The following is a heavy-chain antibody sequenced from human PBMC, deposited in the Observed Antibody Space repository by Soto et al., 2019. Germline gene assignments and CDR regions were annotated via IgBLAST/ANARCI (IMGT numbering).Heavy chain of an antibody. V-gene: IGHV3-53*01. CDR2: IYRDGST. J-gene: IGHJ4*02. D-gene: IGHD6-19*01. Sequence: GGSLRLSCAASGFTVSSSQMTWVRQAPGKALEWVSTIYRDGSTYYADSVEGRFTISRDNSKNTLYLQMNSLRAEDTATYYCARGKGIGWYESSDYWGQGTLVTVSS. CDR3: ARGKGIGWYESSDY. CDR1: GFTVSSSQ.